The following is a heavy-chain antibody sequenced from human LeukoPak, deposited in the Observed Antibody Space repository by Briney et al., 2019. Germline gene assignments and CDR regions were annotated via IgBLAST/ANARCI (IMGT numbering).Heavy chain of an antibody. D-gene: IGHD3-16*02. V-gene: IGHV4-59*08. CDR1: GGSISSYY. Sequence: SETLSLTCTVSGGSISSYYWSWIRQSPGKGPEWIGYIFYGGTTNYNPSLESRVTISVDTSRNQFSLSLRSVSAADTAVYYCARHGDRYWYFELWGRGTLVTVSS. CDR3: ARHGDRYWYFEL. J-gene: IGHJ2*01. CDR2: IFYGGTT.